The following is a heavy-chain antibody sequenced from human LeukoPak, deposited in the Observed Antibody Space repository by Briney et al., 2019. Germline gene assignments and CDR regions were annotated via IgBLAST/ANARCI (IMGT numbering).Heavy chain of an antibody. Sequence: SETLSLTCTVSGGSISSSSHYWGWIRQPPGKGLEWIGSLSYSGSTYYNLSLKSRVTISVDTSKNQFSLKLSSVTAADTAVYYCARKRRWLPNWFDPWGQGTLVTVSS. CDR3: ARKRRWLPNWFDP. J-gene: IGHJ5*02. V-gene: IGHV4-39*07. D-gene: IGHD4-23*01. CDR2: LSYSGST. CDR1: GGSISSSSHY.